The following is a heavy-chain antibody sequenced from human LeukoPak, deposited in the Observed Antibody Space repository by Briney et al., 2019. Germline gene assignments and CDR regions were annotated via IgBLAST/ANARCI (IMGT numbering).Heavy chain of an antibody. V-gene: IGHV1-69*06. D-gene: IGHD3-10*01. Sequence: SVKVSCKASGGTFSSYAISWVRQAPGQGLEWMGGIIPIFGTANYAQKFQGRVTITADKSTSTAYMELSSLRSKDTAVYYCARGGFGGRGFDYWGQGTLVTVSS. CDR1: GGTFSSYA. CDR3: ARGGFGGRGFDY. CDR2: IIPIFGTA. J-gene: IGHJ4*02.